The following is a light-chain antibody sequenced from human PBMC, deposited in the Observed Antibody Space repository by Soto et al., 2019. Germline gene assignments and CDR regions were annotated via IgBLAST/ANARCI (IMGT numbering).Light chain of an antibody. Sequence: QSALTQPASVSGSPGQSITISCTGTSSDVGSYNLVSWYQQHPGKAPKLMIYEGSKRPSGVSNRFSGSKSGNTASLTISGLQAEDEADYYCCSYAGVRVFGGGTKLTVL. CDR1: SSDVGSYNL. CDR3: CSYAGVRV. J-gene: IGLJ2*01. CDR2: EGS. V-gene: IGLV2-23*01.